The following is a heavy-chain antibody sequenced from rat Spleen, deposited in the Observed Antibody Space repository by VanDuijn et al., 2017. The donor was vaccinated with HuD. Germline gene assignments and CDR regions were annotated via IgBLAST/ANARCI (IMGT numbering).Heavy chain of an antibody. CDR2: ISYSGST. Sequence: EVQLQESGPGLVKPSQSLSLTCSVNGYSITSNYWGWIRKFPGNKMEWMGYISYSGSTSYNPSLKSRISITRDTSKNQFFLQLNSVTTEDTATYYCARRGVQLDFEYWGQGVMVTVSS. V-gene: IGHV3-1*01. CDR1: GYSITSNY. J-gene: IGHJ2*01. D-gene: IGHD1-5*01. CDR3: ARRGVQLDFEY.